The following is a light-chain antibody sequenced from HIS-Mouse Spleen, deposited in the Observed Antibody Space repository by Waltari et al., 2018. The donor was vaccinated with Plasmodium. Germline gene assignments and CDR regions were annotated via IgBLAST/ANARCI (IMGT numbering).Light chain of an antibody. CDR2: EGS. CDR1: RRDVGSYNL. J-gene: IGLJ2*01. Sequence: QSALPQLPSVSGSPGKSITFSCPGPRRDVGSYNLVSWYQQHPGKAPKLMIYEGSKRPSGVSNRFSGSKSGNTASLTISGLQAEDEADYYCCSYAGSSTFVVFGGGTKLTVL. CDR3: CSYAGSSTFVV. V-gene: IGLV2-23*03.